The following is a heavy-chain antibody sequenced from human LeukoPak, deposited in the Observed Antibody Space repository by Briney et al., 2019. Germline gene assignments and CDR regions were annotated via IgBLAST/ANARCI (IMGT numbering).Heavy chain of an antibody. CDR2: ST. Sequence: SETLSLTCTVSGGSISGGSDFWGWVRQPPGKGLEWIGSSTFYNPSLQSRVSISVDPSKNQFSLRLNSVTAADTAVYFCARVLNTATGGRGWFGPWGQGTLVIVFS. CDR1: GGSISGGSDF. CDR3: ARVLNTATGGRGWFGP. V-gene: IGHV4-39*01. D-gene: IGHD1/OR15-1a*01. J-gene: IGHJ5*02.